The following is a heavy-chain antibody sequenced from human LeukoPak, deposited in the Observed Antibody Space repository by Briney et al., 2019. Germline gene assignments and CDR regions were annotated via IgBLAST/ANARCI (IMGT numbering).Heavy chain of an antibody. D-gene: IGHD3-3*01. CDR3: ARNKYYDFWSGYYELDY. J-gene: IGHJ4*02. CDR1: GGTFSSYA. Sequence: ASVEVSCKASGGTFSSYAISWVRQAPGQGLEWMGRIIPIFGTANYAQKFQGRVTITTDESTSTAYMELSSLRSEDTAVYYCARNKYYDFWSGYYELDYWGQGTLVTVSS. V-gene: IGHV1-69*05. CDR2: IIPIFGTA.